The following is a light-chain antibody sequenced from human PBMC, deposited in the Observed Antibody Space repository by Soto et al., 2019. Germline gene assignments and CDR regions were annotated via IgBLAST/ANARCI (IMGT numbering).Light chain of an antibody. CDR1: QSVLYSSNNKNH. V-gene: IGKV4-1*01. Sequence: DIVMTQSPASLAVSLGERAAINCKSSQSVLYSSNNKNHLAWYQQKPGQPPKLLIYWASTRESGVPDRFSGSGSGTDFTLTISSLQAEDVAVYYCQQYYSPPYTFGQGTKLEIK. CDR2: WAS. J-gene: IGKJ2*01. CDR3: QQYYSPPYT.